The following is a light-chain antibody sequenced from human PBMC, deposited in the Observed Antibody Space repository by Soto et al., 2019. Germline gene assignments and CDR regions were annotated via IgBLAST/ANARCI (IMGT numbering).Light chain of an antibody. V-gene: IGKV1-5*01. Sequence: DIQMTQSPSTLSASVGDRVTSTCRASQSISSWLAWCQQKPGKAPKLLIYDASSLESGVPSRFSGTGLGTEFTLTIGSLQPDDFATYYCQQYNSYSWTFGQGTKVDIK. J-gene: IGKJ1*01. CDR2: DAS. CDR1: QSISSW. CDR3: QQYNSYSWT.